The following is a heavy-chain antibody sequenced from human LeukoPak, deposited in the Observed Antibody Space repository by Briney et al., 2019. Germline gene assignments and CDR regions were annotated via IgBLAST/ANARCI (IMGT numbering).Heavy chain of an antibody. Sequence: GGSLRLSCAASGFTFSRHSIHWVRQAPGKGLEWVAFISSDESNRYYADSVRGRFSISRGNSKKTVYLQLAGLTPDDTALYYCVRVRSPSRTLLHNLDPWGQGTLVIVSS. D-gene: IGHD3-10*01. CDR3: VRVRSPSRTLLHNLDP. J-gene: IGHJ5*02. CDR1: GFTFSRHS. CDR2: ISSDESNR. V-gene: IGHV3-30*04.